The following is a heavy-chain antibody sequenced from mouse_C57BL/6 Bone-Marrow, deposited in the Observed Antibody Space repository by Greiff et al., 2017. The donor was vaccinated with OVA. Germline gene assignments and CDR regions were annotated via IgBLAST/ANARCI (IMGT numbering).Heavy chain of an antibody. J-gene: IGHJ1*03. Sequence: VQLQQSGAELVRPGASVKLSCTASGFNIKDDYMHWVKQRPEQGLEWIGWIDPENGDTEYASKFQGKATITADTSSNTAYLQLSSLTSEDTAVYYCTTQERYFDVWGTGTTVTVSS. CDR1: GFNIKDDY. CDR2: IDPENGDT. CDR3: TTQERYFDV. V-gene: IGHV14-4*01.